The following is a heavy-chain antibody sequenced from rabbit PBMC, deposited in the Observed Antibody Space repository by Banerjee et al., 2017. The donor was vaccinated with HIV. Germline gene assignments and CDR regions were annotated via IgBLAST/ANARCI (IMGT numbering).Heavy chain of an antibody. CDR3: ARESLIGYDL. CDR1: GFSLSSYW. J-gene: IGHJ4*01. CDR2: IYAGKSST. V-gene: IGHV1S7*01. Sequence: QSLEESGGDLVKPGASLTLTCTASGFSLSSYWMSWVRQAPGKGLEWIGIIYAGKSSTDYASWVNGRFTISSDNAQNTLDLQMNSLTAADTATYFCARESLIGYDLWGQGTLVTVS. D-gene: IGHD6-1*01.